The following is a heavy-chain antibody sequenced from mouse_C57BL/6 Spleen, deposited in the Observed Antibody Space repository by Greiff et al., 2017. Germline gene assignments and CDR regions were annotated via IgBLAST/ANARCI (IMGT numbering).Heavy chain of an antibody. D-gene: IGHD1-1*01. CDR3: AQSYGSSYAMDY. V-gene: IGHV2-5*01. Sequence: VQLQESGPGLVQPSQSLSITCTVSGFSLTRYGVHWVRQSPGKGLEWLGVIWRGGSTDYNAAFMSRLSITKDNSKSQVFFKMNSLQADDTAIYYCAQSYGSSYAMDYWGQGTSVTVSS. CDR1: GFSLTRYG. J-gene: IGHJ4*01. CDR2: IWRGGST.